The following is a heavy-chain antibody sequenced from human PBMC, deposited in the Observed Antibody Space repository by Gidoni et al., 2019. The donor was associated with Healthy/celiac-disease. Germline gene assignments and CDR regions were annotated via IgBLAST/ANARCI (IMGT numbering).Heavy chain of an antibody. J-gene: IGHJ2*01. CDR3: ARARSSSFGLDWYFDL. D-gene: IGHD6-13*01. V-gene: IGHV3-33*01. CDR2: IWYYGSNK. Sequence: QVQLVESGGGVFQTGRSLRLSCAASGSTCISYGMHWVRQAPGKGLEWVAVIWYYGSNKYYADSVKGRFTISRDNSKNTLYLQMNSLRAEDTAVYYCARARSSSFGLDWYFDLWGRGTLVTVSS. CDR1: GSTCISYG.